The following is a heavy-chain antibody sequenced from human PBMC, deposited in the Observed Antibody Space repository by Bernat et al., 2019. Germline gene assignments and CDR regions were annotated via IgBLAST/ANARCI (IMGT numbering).Heavy chain of an antibody. CDR3: AREHKGYCSGGSCYSVAFDI. CDR2: TYYRSNWYN. V-gene: IGHV6-1*01. J-gene: IGHJ3*02. D-gene: IGHD2-15*01. Sequence: QVQLQQSGPGLVKPSQTLSLTCAISGDSVSSNSAAWNWIRQSPSRGLEWLGRTYYRSNWYNDYAVSVKSRITINPDTSKNQFSLQLNSVTPEDTAVYYCAREHKGYCSGGSCYSVAFDIWGQGTMVTVSS. CDR1: GDSVSSNSAA.